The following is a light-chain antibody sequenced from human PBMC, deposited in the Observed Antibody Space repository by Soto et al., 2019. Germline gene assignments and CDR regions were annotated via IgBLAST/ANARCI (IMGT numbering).Light chain of an antibody. J-gene: IGKJ1*01. V-gene: IGKV3-20*01. CDR2: GAS. CDR1: QSVSSSY. Sequence: EIVLTQSPGTLSLSPGERATLSCRASQSVSSSYLAWYQQNPGQAPRLLIYGASSRATGIPDRFSGSVSGTGFTLTISRLEPEDFEVYYCQQYGSSPPWTFGQGTKVEIK. CDR3: QQYGSSPPWT.